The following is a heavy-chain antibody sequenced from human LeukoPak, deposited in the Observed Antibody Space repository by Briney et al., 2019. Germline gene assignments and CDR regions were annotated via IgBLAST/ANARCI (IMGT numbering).Heavy chain of an antibody. CDR2: ISAYNGNT. V-gene: IGHV1-18*01. CDR3: ARVAVVVPTGIVGSYYNYMDV. J-gene: IGHJ6*03. Sequence: ASVTVSCKASGYTFTSYGISWVRQAPGQGLEWMGWISAYNGNTNYAQKLQGRVTMTTDTSTSTAYMELRSLRSDDTAVYYCARVAVVVPTGIVGSYYNYMDVWGEGTTVTVSS. D-gene: IGHD2-2*01. CDR1: GYTFTSYG.